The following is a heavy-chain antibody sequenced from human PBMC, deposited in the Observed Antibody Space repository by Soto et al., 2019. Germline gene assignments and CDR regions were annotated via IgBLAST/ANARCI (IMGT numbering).Heavy chain of an antibody. V-gene: IGHV4-30-2*01. Sequence: SETLSLTCAVSGGSISSGGYSWSWIRQPPGKGLEWIGYIYHSGSTCYNPSLKSRVTISVDRSKNQFSLKLSSVTAADTAAYYCARRITGTTTLYFDYWGQGTLVTVSS. CDR3: ARRITGTTTLYFDY. D-gene: IGHD1-7*01. CDR2: IYHSGST. J-gene: IGHJ4*02. CDR1: GGSISSGGYS.